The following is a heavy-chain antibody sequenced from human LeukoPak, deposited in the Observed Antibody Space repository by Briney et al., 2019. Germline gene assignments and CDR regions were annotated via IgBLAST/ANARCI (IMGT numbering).Heavy chain of an antibody. J-gene: IGHJ4*02. CDR3: ADPRSGLNY. D-gene: IGHD5-12*01. Sequence: GGSLRLSCAASGFTFSSYGMTWVRQAPGKGLEWVSTISGSGGTTAYADSVKGRFTISRDNSKNTLYLQMNSLRAEDTAVYYSADPRSGLNYWGQGTLVTVSS. CDR2: ISGSGGTT. V-gene: IGHV3-23*01. CDR1: GFTFSSYG.